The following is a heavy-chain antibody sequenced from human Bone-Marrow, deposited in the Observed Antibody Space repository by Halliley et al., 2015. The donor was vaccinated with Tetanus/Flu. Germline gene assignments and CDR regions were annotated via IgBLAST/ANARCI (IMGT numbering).Heavy chain of an antibody. D-gene: IGHD6-6*01. CDR3: ARRDESSSRAGFMDV. J-gene: IGHJ6*01. V-gene: IGHV4-59*08. CDR2: MYYSGST. Sequence: GYMYYSGSTNYNPPLKSRITMSVDRSKNQFSLKRTSVTAADSGVYYCARRDESSSRAGFMDVWGPGTTATVSS.